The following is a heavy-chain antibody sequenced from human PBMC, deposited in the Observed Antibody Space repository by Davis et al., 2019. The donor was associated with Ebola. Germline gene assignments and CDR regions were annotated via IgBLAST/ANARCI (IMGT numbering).Heavy chain of an antibody. D-gene: IGHD2/OR15-2a*01. CDR2: ISGSGGGT. V-gene: IGHV3-23*01. J-gene: IGHJ4*02. CDR3: AKGPSHGSLSY. CDR1: GFTFSSYA. Sequence: GESLKISCAASGFTFSSYAMSWVRQAPGKGLEWVSAISGSGGGTYYADSVKGRFTISRDNSKNTLYLQMNSLRAEDTAVYYCAKGPSHGSLSYWGQGTLVTVSS.